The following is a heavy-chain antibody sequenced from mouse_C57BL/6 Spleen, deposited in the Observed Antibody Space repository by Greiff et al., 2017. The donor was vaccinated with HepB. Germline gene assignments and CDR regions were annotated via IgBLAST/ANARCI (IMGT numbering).Heavy chain of an antibody. Sequence: QVHVKQSGAELAKPGASVKLSCKASGYTFTSYWMHWVKQRPGQGLEWIGYINPSSGYTKYNQKFKDKATLTADKSSSTAYMQLSSLTYEDSAVYYCARGGGSSYHAMDYWGQGTSVTVSS. CDR1: GYTFTSYW. J-gene: IGHJ4*01. CDR3: ARGGGSSYHAMDY. D-gene: IGHD1-1*01. CDR2: INPSSGYT. V-gene: IGHV1-7*01.